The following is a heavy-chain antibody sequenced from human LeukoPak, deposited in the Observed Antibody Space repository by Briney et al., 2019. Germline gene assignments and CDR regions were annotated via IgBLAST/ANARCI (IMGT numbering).Heavy chain of an antibody. CDR3: AGGYEYYYYYYMDV. D-gene: IGHD3-22*01. CDR2: ISSNGGST. CDR1: GFTFSSYA. V-gene: IGHV3-64*01. Sequence: GGSLRLSCAASGFTFSSYAMHWVRQAPGKGLEYVSAISSNGGSTYYANSVKGRFTISRDNSKNTLYLQMGSLRAEDMAVYYCAGGYEYYYYYYMDVWGKGTTVTVSS. J-gene: IGHJ6*03.